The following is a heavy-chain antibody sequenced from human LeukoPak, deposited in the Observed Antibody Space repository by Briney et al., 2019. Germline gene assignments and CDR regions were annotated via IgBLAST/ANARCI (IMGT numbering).Heavy chain of an antibody. CDR1: GGSISSGDYY. Sequence: PSETLSLTCTVSGGSISSGDYYWSWIRQPPGKGLEWIGYIYYSGSTYYNPSLKSRVTISVGTSKNQFSLKLSSVTAADTAVYYCARGKGWEAGGWFDPWGQGTLVTVSS. CDR3: ARGKGWEAGGWFDP. J-gene: IGHJ5*02. V-gene: IGHV4-30-4*01. D-gene: IGHD1-26*01. CDR2: IYYSGST.